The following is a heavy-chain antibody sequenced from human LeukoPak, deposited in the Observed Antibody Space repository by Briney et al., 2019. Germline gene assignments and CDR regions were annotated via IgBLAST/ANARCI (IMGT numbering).Heavy chain of an antibody. V-gene: IGHV5-51*01. Sequence: GESLKISCEGSGYSFTSYWIAWVRQMPGKGLEWMGIIYPGDSDTRYSPSFQGQVTISVDKSVSTAYLQWSSLRASDTAIYYCARESHGDFLDYWGQGALVTVSS. CDR1: GYSFTSYW. CDR3: ARESHGDFLDY. D-gene: IGHD4-17*01. J-gene: IGHJ4*02. CDR2: IYPGDSDT.